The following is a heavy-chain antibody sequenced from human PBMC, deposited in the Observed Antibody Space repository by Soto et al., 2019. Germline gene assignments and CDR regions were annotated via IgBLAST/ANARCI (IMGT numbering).Heavy chain of an antibody. CDR3: TTVLSSEYEDVIDY. Sequence: GGSLRLSCAASGFTFSNAWMSWVRQAPGKGLEWVGRIKSKTDGGTTDYAAPVKGRFTISRDDSKNTLYLQMNSLKTEDTAVYYCTTVLSSEYEDVIDYWGQGTLVTVSS. J-gene: IGHJ4*02. V-gene: IGHV3-15*01. CDR2: IKSKTDGGTT. D-gene: IGHD3-3*01. CDR1: GFTFSNAW.